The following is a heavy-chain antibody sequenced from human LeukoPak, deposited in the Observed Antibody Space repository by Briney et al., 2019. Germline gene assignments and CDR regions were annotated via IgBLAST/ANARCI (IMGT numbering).Heavy chain of an antibody. J-gene: IGHJ4*02. D-gene: IGHD4-17*01. V-gene: IGHV4-31*03. CDR3: ARDDYGDHFDY. Sequence: SQTLSLTCTVSGGSISSGGYYWSWIRQHPGKGLEWIGYIYYSGSTYYNPSLKSRVTIPVDTSKNQFSLKLSSVTAAGTAVYYCARDDYGDHFDYWGQGTLVTVSS. CDR1: GGSISSGGYY. CDR2: IYYSGST.